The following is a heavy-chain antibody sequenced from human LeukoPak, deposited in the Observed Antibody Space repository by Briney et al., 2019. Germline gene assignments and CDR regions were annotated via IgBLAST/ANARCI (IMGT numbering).Heavy chain of an antibody. V-gene: IGHV3-30*14. CDR2: ISYDGSNK. J-gene: IGHJ5*02. Sequence: GGSLRLSCAASGFTFSSYAMHWVRQAPGKGLEWVAVISYDGSNKYYADSVKGRFTISRDNSKNTLYLQMNSLRAEDTAVYYCARDSPDNPQAWGQGTLVTVSS. CDR1: GFTFSSYA. CDR3: ARDSPDNPQA. D-gene: IGHD3-9*01.